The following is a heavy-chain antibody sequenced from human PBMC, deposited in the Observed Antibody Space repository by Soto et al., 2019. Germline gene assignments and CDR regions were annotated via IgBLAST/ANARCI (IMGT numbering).Heavy chain of an antibody. D-gene: IGHD6-6*01. CDR1: GFTFSSYA. CDR2: ISGSGSST. CDR3: AKGSASARPYYFDY. J-gene: IGHJ4*02. Sequence: QPGGSLRLSCAASGFTFSSYAVSWVRQAPGKGLEWVSAISGSGSSTYYADSVKGRFTISRDNSKNTLYLQMNSLRAEDTAVYYCAKGSASARPYYFDYWGQGTLVTVSS. V-gene: IGHV3-23*01.